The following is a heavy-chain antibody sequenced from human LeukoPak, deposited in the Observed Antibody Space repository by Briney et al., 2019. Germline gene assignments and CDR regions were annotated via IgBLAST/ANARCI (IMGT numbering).Heavy chain of an antibody. D-gene: IGHD6-13*01. CDR2: IDHSGST. Sequence: SETLSLTCAVYGGSFSGYYWNWIRQPPGKGLEWIGEIDHSGSTNYNPSLKSRVTISVDTSKNHFSLKLSSVTAADTAVYYCAREAGIAAAIVWFDPWGRGTLVTVSS. J-gene: IGHJ5*02. CDR3: AREAGIAAAIVWFDP. CDR1: GGSFSGYY. V-gene: IGHV4-34*01.